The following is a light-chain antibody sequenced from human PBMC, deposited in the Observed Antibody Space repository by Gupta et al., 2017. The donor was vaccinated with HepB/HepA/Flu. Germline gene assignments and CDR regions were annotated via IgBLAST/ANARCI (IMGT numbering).Light chain of an antibody. CDR2: LNSDGRH. J-gene: IGLJ2*01. Sequence: QLVLTQSPSAAASLGASVKLTCTLSNGNSSYAIAWHQQQPKKVPRYLMKLNSDGRHSKGDGIPDRFSGSSSGAERYLTISSLQSEDEADYYCQTWGTGIPHVVFGGGTNLTVL. CDR3: QTWGTGIPHVV. V-gene: IGLV4-69*01. CDR1: NGNSSYA.